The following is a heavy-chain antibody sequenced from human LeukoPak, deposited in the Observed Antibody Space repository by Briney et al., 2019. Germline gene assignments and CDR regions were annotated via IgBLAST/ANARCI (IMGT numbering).Heavy chain of an antibody. J-gene: IGHJ4*02. CDR3: AKVGDGDYYFDY. CDR1: GFAFSSYG. V-gene: IGHV3-33*06. CDR2: IWYDGSNK. D-gene: IGHD4-17*01. Sequence: GGSLRLSCAASGFAFSSYGMHWVRQPPGKGLERVAVIWYDGSNKYYADSVKGRFTISRDNSQNTPYLQMNSLRVEDTAMYYCAKVGDGDYYFDYWGQGSLVTVSS.